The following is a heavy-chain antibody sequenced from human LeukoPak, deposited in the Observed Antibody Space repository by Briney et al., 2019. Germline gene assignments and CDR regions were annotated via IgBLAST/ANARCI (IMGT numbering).Heavy chain of an antibody. D-gene: IGHD3-22*01. Sequence: GGSLRLSCAASGFTFGGSAMHWVRQASGKGLEWVAVISYDGNNKYYADSMKGRFTISRDNSKNTLYLQMNSLRPEDTAVYYCAEDSSGTLVGGYFDYWGQGTLVTVSS. CDR2: ISYDGNNK. J-gene: IGHJ4*02. CDR1: GFTFGGSA. V-gene: IGHV3-30*04. CDR3: AEDSSGTLVGGYFDY.